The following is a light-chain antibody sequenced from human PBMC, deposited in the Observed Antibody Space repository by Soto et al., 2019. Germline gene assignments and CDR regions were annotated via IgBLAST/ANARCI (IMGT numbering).Light chain of an antibody. CDR3: QQYYSTPLT. Sequence: DIVLTQSPDSLAVSLGERVTISCKSSQSVFYSPNNKNYLAWYQQKPGHPPKVLIYWASTRESGVPDRFSGGGSGTDFTLTISSLQAEDVAVYFCQQYYSTPLTFGGGTKADIK. J-gene: IGKJ4*01. CDR2: WAS. V-gene: IGKV4-1*01. CDR1: QSVFYSPNNKNY.